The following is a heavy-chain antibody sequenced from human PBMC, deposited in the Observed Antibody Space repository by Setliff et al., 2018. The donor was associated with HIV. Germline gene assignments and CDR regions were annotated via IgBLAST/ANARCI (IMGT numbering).Heavy chain of an antibody. CDR3: ARRSTVARGVDCFDL. D-gene: IGHD3-10*01. J-gene: IGHJ4*02. CDR2: VDYRGSS. CDR1: GDSMRTNY. V-gene: IGHV4-59*08. Sequence: PSETLSLTCSVSGDSMRTNYWTWIRQSPGKGLEWIGHVDYRGSSTYNPSLNSRVTLSIDTSKSQFSLRLSSVTAADTALYYCARRSTVARGVDCFDLWGQGTQVTVSS.